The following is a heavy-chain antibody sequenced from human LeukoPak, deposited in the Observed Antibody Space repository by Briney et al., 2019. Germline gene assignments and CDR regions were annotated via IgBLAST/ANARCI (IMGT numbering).Heavy chain of an antibody. CDR1: GFTFSSYG. CDR2: ISYDGSNK. J-gene: IGHJ3*02. V-gene: IGHV3-30*18. Sequence: GGSLRLSCAASGFTFSSYGMHWVRQAPGKGLEWVAVISYDGSNKYYADSVKGRFTISRDNSKNTLYLQMNSLRAEDTAVYYCAKDRITMIVVGAFDIWGQGTMVTVSS. CDR3: AKDRITMIVVGAFDI. D-gene: IGHD3-22*01.